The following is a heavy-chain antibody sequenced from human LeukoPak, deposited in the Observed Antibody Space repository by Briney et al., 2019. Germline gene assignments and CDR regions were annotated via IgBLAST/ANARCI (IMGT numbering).Heavy chain of an antibody. CDR2: INWNGGST. CDR1: GFTFDDYG. V-gene: IGHV3-20*01. J-gene: IGHJ4*02. CDR3: ARGDLRYFDWLPSMYYFDY. D-gene: IGHD3-9*01. Sequence: GGSLRLSCAASGFTFDDYGMSWVRQAPGKGLEWVSGINWNGGSTGYADSVKGRFTISRDNAKNSLYLQMNSLRAEDTALYHCARGDLRYFDWLPSMYYFDYWGQRTLVTVSS.